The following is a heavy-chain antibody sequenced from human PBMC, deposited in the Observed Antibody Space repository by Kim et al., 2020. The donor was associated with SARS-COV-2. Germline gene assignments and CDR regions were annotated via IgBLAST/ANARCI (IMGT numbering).Heavy chain of an antibody. D-gene: IGHD1-7*01. CDR2: IRSRVYSYAT. Sequence: GGSLRLSCAASGFTFSDSPIHWVRQASGKGLEWVGRIRSRVYSYATSYAASVKGRFTISRDDSESTAYLQMNSLKTEDTAVYYCTRIPGTTLAFCDVFDV. V-gene: IGHV3-73*01. CDR1: GFTFSDSP. CDR3: TRIPGTTLAFCDVFDV. J-gene: IGHJ3*01.